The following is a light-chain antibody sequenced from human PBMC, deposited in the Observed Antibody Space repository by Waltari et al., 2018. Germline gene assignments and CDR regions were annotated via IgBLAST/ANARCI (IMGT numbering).Light chain of an antibody. J-gene: IGKJ4*01. CDR3: QQSDSTPPT. CDR2: APS. Sequence: DIQMTQAPSSLYASVGDRVTITCRASQSIRNLLNWYQQRPGKAPKLLIYAPSSLQSAVPPRFSGSGSGTDFTLTITSLQPEDFATYYCQQSDSTPPTFGGGTKVEIK. CDR1: QSIRNL. V-gene: IGKV1-39*01.